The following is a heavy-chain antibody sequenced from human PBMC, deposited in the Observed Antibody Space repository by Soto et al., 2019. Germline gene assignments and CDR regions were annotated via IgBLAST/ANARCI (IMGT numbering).Heavy chain of an antibody. CDR1: GGSISSGDYY. CDR2: SYYSGST. V-gene: IGHV4-31*03. CDR3: ARWWSGSRQGFDP. D-gene: IGHD3-3*01. J-gene: IGHJ5*02. Sequence: SQTLSLTCPVSGGSISSGDYYWSWIRQHPGKGLEWIGYSYYSGSTYYNPSLKCRVTISVDTSKNQFSLKLSSVTAAGTAVYYCARWWSGSRQGFDPWGQGTLVTVSS.